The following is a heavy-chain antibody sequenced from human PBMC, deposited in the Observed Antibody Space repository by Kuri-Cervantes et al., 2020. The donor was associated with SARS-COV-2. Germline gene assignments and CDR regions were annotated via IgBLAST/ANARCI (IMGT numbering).Heavy chain of an antibody. CDR2: IYTSGST. J-gene: IGHJ4*02. CDR1: GGSISSYY. V-gene: IGHV4-4*07. Sequence: GSLRLSCTVAGGSISSYYWSWIRQPAGKGLEWIGRIYTSGSTNYNPSLKSRVTMSVDTSKNQFSLKVSSVTAADTAVYYCARGGGGQLDFDYWGQGTLVTVSS. D-gene: IGHD6-13*01. CDR3: ARGGGGQLDFDY.